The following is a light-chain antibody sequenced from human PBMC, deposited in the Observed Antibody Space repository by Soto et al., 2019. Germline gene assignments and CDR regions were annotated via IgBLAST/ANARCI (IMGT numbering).Light chain of an antibody. J-gene: IGLJ1*01. CDR2: EVT. Sequence: QSVVTQPASVSGSPGQSVTISCSGSDIGNYNLVSWYQHLPGRAPKLLIFEVTMRPSGISDRFSGSKSASPASLAISGLQSEDEGDYYCASYAGSRTYVFGSGTKLTVL. V-gene: IGLV2-23*02. CDR3: ASYAGSRTYV. CDR1: SDIGNYNL.